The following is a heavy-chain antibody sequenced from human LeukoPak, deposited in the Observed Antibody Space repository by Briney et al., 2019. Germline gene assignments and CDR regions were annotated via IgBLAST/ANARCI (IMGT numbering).Heavy chain of an antibody. CDR3: AKEGGSNNYYYYYMDV. V-gene: IGHV3-30*02. D-gene: IGHD1-26*01. CDR2: IRYDGSNK. Sequence: GGSLRLSCAASGFTFSSYVMHWVRQAPGKGLEWVAFIRYDGSNKYYADSAKGRFTISRDNSRNTLYLQMNSLRAEDTAEYYCAKEGGSNNYYYYYMDVWGRGTTVTVSS. J-gene: IGHJ6*03. CDR1: GFTFSSYV.